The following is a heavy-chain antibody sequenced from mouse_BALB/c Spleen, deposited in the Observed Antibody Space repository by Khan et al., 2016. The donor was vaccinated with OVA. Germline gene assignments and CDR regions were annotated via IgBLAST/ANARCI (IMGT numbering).Heavy chain of an antibody. CDR2: IYPGDGTT. CDR3: AREGLRGVALDY. Sequence: QVQLQQSGPELVKPGALVKISCKASGYTFTAYDINWVKQRPGQGLEWIGWIYPGDGTTKYNENVTGKATLTADISSTTAYMQLSSLTSETSAVYFWAREGLRGVALDYWGQGTSVSVSS. D-gene: IGHD2-4*01. J-gene: IGHJ4*01. V-gene: IGHV1S56*01. CDR1: GYTFTAYD.